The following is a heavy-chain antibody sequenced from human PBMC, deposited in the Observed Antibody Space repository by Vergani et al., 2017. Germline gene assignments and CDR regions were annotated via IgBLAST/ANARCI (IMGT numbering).Heavy chain of an antibody. Sequence: EVQLVESGGGLVQPGGSLRLSCAASGFTFSSYWMHWVRQAPGKGLVWVSRINSDGSSTSYADSVKGRFTISRDNAKNTLYLQMNSLRAEDTAGYYCASANGEVEGYYGMEVGGQGTTVSVAS. J-gene: IGHJ6*02. V-gene: IGHV3-74*01. CDR2: INSDGSST. D-gene: IGHD4-17*01. CDR1: GFTFSSYW. CDR3: ASANGEVEGYYGMEV.